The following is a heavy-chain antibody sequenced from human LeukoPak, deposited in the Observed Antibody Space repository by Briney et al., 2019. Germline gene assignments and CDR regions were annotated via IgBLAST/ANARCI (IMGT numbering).Heavy chain of an antibody. CDR3: ARDREVGATGYYFDY. Sequence: SETLSLTCTVSGGSISSYYWSWIRQPPGKGLEWIGYIYYSGSTNYNPSLKSRVTISVDTSKNQFSLKLSSVTAADTAVYYCARDREVGATGYYFDYWGQGTLVTVSS. D-gene: IGHD1-26*01. J-gene: IGHJ4*02. CDR1: GGSISSYY. CDR2: IYYSGST. V-gene: IGHV4-59*12.